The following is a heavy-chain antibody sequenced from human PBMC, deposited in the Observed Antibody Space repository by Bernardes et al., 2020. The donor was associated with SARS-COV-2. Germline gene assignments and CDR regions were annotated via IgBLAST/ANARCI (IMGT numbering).Heavy chain of an antibody. V-gene: IGHV3-74*01. D-gene: IGHD1-26*01. CDR3: ARVGWAGWFDP. J-gene: IGHJ5*02. Sequence: GGSLRLSCAASGFTFSSYWMHWVRQAPGKGLVWVSRINSDGSSTNYADSVKGRFTISRDNAKNTLYLQMNSLRAEDTAVYYCARVGWAGWFDPWGQGTLVTVSS. CDR1: GFTFSSYW. CDR2: INSDGSST.